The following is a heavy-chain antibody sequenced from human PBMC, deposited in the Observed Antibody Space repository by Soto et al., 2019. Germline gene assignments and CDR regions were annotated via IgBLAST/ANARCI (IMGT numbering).Heavy chain of an antibody. J-gene: IGHJ4*02. CDR1: GGSLSSYY. CDR2: IYYSGST. CDR3: ARLPAAAGYYFDY. V-gene: IGHV4-59*08. Sequence: SQTLSLTCTVSGGSLSSYYWSWIRQPPGKGLEWIGYIYYSGSTNYNPSLKSRVTISVDTSKNQFSLKLSSVTAADTAVYYCARLPAAAGYYFDYWGQGTLVTVSS. D-gene: IGHD2-15*01.